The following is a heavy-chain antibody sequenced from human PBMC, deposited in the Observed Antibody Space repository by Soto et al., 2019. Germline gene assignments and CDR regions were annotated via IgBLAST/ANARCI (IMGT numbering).Heavy chain of an antibody. D-gene: IGHD3-10*01. CDR2: IIPIFGTG. Sequence: QVQLVQSGAEVKKPGSSVKVSCKASGGTFSSSTISWVRQAPGQGLEWMGHIIPIFGTGNHAQKFQGRVTITADESTSTVYMELSSLRSEDTAVYYCARTGLSETPINGFDPWGQGTLVTVSS. CDR1: GGTFSSST. CDR3: ARTGLSETPINGFDP. J-gene: IGHJ5*02. V-gene: IGHV1-69*01.